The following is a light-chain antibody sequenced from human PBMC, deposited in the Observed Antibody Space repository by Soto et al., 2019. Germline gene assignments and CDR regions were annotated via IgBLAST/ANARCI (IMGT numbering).Light chain of an antibody. V-gene: IGKV3-20*01. J-gene: IGKJ2*01. Sequence: EIVLTQSPGTLSLSPGERATLSCRASQSVRSSFFAWYQQKPGQAPRLLIYDVSIRATGTPDSFSGSGSGTDFTLTINRLEPEDFAMYYCQQYEDSVLYTFGQGTKLEI. CDR2: DVS. CDR3: QQYEDSVLYT. CDR1: QSVRSSF.